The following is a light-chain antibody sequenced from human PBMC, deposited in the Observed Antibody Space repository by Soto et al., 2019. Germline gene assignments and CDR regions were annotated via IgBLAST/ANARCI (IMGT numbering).Light chain of an antibody. V-gene: IGLV1-40*01. CDR2: GNS. CDR3: QSYDSSLSVL. J-gene: IGLJ2*01. CDR1: SSNIGAGYD. Sequence: QSVLTQPPSVSGAPGQRVTISCTGSSSNIGAGYDVHGYQQLPGTAPKLLIYGNSNRPSRVPDRFSGSKSGTSASLAITGLQSEDEADYYCQSYDSSLSVLFGGGTKVTVL.